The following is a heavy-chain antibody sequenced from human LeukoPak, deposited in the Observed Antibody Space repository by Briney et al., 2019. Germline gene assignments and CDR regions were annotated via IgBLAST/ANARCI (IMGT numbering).Heavy chain of an antibody. V-gene: IGHV3-23*01. CDR1: GFTFSSHG. Sequence: GGSLRLSCAASGFTFSSHGMCWVRQAPGRGLEWVSSISIGGDTTYSDSVKGRFTISRDNSKNTLYLQLDSLRAEDTAMYYCARHSNYGDYYYGSETAEYYFDYWGQGTLVTVSS. D-gene: IGHD3-10*01. CDR3: ARHSNYGDYYYGSETAEYYFDY. CDR2: ISIGGDTT. J-gene: IGHJ4*02.